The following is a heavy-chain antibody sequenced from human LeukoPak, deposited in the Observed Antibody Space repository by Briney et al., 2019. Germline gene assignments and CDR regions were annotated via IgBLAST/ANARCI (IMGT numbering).Heavy chain of an antibody. J-gene: IGHJ4*02. Sequence: GGSLRLSCAASGFTFSNYAMNWVRQAPGKGLEWVAVISFDGTKEYYADSVQGRFNISRDNSRNTLYLQTNFLRGEDTAMFYCARSKLASGRKFDYWGQGALVTVSS. CDR3: ARSKLASGRKFDY. D-gene: IGHD1-14*01. V-gene: IGHV3-30*04. CDR1: GFTFSNYA. CDR2: ISFDGTKE.